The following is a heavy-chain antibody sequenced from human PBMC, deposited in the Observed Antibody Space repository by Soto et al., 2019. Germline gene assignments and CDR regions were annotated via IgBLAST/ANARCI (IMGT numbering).Heavy chain of an antibody. Sequence: QVQLVESGGGLVKPGGSLRLSCAASGFTFSDYYMSWVRQAPGKGLEWISYISTSASSIFYADSVKGRFTISRDNTNNSLYLQMSSLGAEDTAVYYCARDGSSTSWFAFDIWGRGTMVTVSS. V-gene: IGHV3-11*01. CDR1: GFTFSDYY. CDR2: ISTSASSI. CDR3: ARDGSSTSWFAFDI. J-gene: IGHJ3*02. D-gene: IGHD2-2*01.